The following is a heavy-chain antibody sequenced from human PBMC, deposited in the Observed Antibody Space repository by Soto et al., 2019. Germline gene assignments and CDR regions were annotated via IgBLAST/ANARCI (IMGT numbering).Heavy chain of an antibody. CDR2: ISYDGSNK. Sequence: GGSLRLSCAASGFTFSSYGMHWVRQAPGKRLEWVAVISYDGSNKYYADSVKGRFTISRDNSKNTLYLQMNSLRAEDTAVYYCAKDGGRVRFLEWFDYWGQGTLVTVSS. V-gene: IGHV3-30*18. CDR1: GFTFSSYG. CDR3: AKDGGRVRFLEWFDY. D-gene: IGHD3-3*01. J-gene: IGHJ5*01.